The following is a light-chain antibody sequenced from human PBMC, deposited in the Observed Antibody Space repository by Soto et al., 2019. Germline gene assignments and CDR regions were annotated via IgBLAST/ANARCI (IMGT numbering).Light chain of an antibody. J-gene: IGKJ1*01. CDR3: QQSYSTPPT. CDR2: AAS. CDR1: QSISSH. Sequence: DIQLTQSPSSLSASVGDRVTITCRASQSISSHLNWYQQKSGKAPKLLIFAASSLQSGVPSRFSGSGSGTDFTLTITSLHPEDFATYFCQQSYSTPPTFGQGTKVEIK. V-gene: IGKV1-39*01.